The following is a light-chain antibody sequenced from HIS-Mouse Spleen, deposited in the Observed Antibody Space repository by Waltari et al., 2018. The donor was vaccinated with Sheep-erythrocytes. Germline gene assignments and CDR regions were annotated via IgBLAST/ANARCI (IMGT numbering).Light chain of an antibody. V-gene: IGLV1-47*01. Sequence: QSVLTQPPSASGTPGQRVTISCSGSSSNIGSNYVSWYQQLPGTASKHLIYRNNQRPSGVPDRFSGSKSGTSASLAISGLRSEDEADYYCAAWDDSLSGNWVFGGGTKLTVL. J-gene: IGLJ3*02. CDR3: AAWDDSLSGNWV. CDR2: RNN. CDR1: SSNIGSNY.